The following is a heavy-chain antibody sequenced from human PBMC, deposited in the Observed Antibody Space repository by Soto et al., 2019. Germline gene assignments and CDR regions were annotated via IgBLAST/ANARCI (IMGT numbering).Heavy chain of an antibody. CDR2: LSVGGDRT. D-gene: IGHD5-12*01. CDR3: AQGDGYGDS. Sequence: PGGSLRLSCAAFGFPFSSNSMALVRQTPGKGLEWVSGLSVGGDRTFYLESVKGRFTISSDTSKNVVYLQMNSLRADDTAVYFCAQGDGYGDSWGQGTLVTVSS. V-gene: IGHV3-23*01. J-gene: IGHJ5*01. CDR1: GFPFSSNS.